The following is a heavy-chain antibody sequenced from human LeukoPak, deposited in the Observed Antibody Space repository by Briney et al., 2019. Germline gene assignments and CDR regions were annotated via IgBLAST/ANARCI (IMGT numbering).Heavy chain of an antibody. J-gene: IGHJ4*02. V-gene: IGHV3-7*01. Sequence: SGGSLRLSCADSGFTFSRHWMDWVRQAPGKGLEWVANMNVDGTERNYADSVKGRFTISRDNAQNSLYLQMNSLRVDDTADYYCVRGGKQLDYWGQGTLVTVSS. CDR3: VRGGKQLDY. CDR1: GFTFSRHW. CDR2: MNVDGTER. D-gene: IGHD6-13*01.